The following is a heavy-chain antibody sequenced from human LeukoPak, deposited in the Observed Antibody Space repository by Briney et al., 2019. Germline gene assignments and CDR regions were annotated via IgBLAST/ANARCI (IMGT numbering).Heavy chain of an antibody. CDR1: GDSISSGRNY. CDR3: ARHLSGTTMSHYFDF. D-gene: IGHD3-10*02. Sequence: PSETLSLTCTVSGDSISSGRNYWARIRQTPGKGLEWIASIYYSGSTSYNPSLSSRVSISVDTSKNQVSLKMKSVTDTDSAVYYCARHLSGTTMSHYFDFWGQGTLVPVSS. V-gene: IGHV4-39*01. CDR2: IYYSGST. J-gene: IGHJ4*02.